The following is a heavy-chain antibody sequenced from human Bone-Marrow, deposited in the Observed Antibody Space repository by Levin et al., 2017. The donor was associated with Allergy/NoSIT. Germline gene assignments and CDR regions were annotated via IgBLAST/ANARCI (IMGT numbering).Heavy chain of an antibody. Sequence: PGGSLRLSCAASGFSFGTAWMSWVRQAPGKGLEWVGRIRSTSDGGTTDYAAPVKGRFTISRDNAKNSLYLQMNSLRDEDTAVYYCAREGPFYYDSSPLLGFESWGQGTLVTVSS. CDR2: IRSTSDGGTT. CDR3: AREGPFYYDSSPLLGFES. D-gene: IGHD3-22*01. J-gene: IGHJ4*02. V-gene: IGHV3-15*01. CDR1: GFSFGTAW.